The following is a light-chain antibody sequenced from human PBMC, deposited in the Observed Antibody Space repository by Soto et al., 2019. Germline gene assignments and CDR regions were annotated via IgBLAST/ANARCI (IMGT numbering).Light chain of an antibody. Sequence: DIQVTQSPSTQSAYVGDRVTITCRASQSITIWLAWSPQTPGKAPKLLIFDASNLETGVPSRFSRSRSGTEFTLTLPSLQPDDFATYHCQQYSSYPSTFGQGTKVDIK. V-gene: IGKV1-5*01. CDR1: QSITIW. CDR3: QQYSSYPST. J-gene: IGKJ1*01. CDR2: DAS.